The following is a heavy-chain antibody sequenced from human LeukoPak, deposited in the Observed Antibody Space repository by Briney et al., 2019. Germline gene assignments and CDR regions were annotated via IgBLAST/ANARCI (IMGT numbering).Heavy chain of an antibody. CDR1: GGTFSSHG. D-gene: IGHD3-22*01. CDR3: ASGSHFDTSGYPYWFFDL. J-gene: IGHJ2*01. CDR2: IIPVFGTS. V-gene: IGHV1-69*13. Sequence: ASVKVSCKASGGTFSSHGFSWVRQAPGQGLEWLAEIIPVFGTSSNAQKFQGRVTITADESTNTAYMELKSLRSEDTAIYYCASGSHFDTSGYPYWFFDLWGRGTLVTVSS.